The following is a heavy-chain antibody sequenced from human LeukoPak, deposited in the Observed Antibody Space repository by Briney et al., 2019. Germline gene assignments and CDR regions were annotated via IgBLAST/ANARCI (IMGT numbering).Heavy chain of an antibody. CDR2: IYYSGST. Sequence: PSQTLSLTCTVSGDSISSGDYYWSWIRQPPGKGLEWIGYIYYSGSTYYNPSLKSRVTISVDTSKNQFSLKLSSVTAADTAVYYCARDLYDSSGYYHYYYGMDVWGQGTTVTVSS. D-gene: IGHD3-22*01. CDR3: ARDLYDSSGYYHYYYGMDV. CDR1: GDSISSGDYY. J-gene: IGHJ6*02. V-gene: IGHV4-30-4*01.